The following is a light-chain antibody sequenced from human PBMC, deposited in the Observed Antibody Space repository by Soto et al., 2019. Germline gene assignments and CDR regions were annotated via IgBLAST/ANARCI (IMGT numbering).Light chain of an antibody. CDR3: QQYNNLPRT. CDR2: DAS. J-gene: IGKJ1*01. Sequence: EIVITQSPSTLSVSPGGRASLSCRASQSISDTLAWYQQKPGQAPRLLIYDASTRATGIPARFSGSGSGTEFTLTISSLQSEDFAVYYCQQYNNLPRTFGQGTKVDI. CDR1: QSISDT. V-gene: IGKV3-15*01.